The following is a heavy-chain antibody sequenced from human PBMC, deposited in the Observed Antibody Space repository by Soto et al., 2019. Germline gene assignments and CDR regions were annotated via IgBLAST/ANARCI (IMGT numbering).Heavy chain of an antibody. V-gene: IGHV1-3*01. CDR2: INAGNGNT. J-gene: IGHJ5*01. Sequence: QVQLVQSGAEVKKPGASVKVSCKASGYTFTSYAMHWVRQAPGQRLEWMGWINAGNGNTKYSQKFQGRVSITRDTSASTAYMELSSLRSEDTAVYYCARDGGRGYSYGWFDYWGQGTLVTVSS. CDR3: ARDGGRGYSYGWFDY. D-gene: IGHD5-18*01. CDR1: GYTFTSYA.